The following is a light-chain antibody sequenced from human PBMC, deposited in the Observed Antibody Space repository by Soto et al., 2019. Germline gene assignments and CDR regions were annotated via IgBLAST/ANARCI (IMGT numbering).Light chain of an antibody. J-gene: IGKJ5*01. CDR3: QHYYSYST. CDR1: QGISSY. V-gene: IGKV1-8*01. CDR2: AAS. Sequence: AIRMTQSPSSFSSSTGDRVTITCRASQGISSYLAWYQQKPGKAPKLLIYAASTLQSGVPSRFSGSGSGTDFTLTISCMKSEDFATYYCQHYYSYSTFGQGTRLEIK.